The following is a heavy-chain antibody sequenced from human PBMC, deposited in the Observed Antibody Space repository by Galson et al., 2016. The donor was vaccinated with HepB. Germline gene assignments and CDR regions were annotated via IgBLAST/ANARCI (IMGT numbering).Heavy chain of an antibody. CDR2: ITDSGGRT. J-gene: IGHJ4*02. CDR1: GFTFNTSA. CDR3: ARGGYMVVFPGAGGLMAAPTVPDY. D-gene: IGHD5-12*01. V-gene: IGHV3-23*01. Sequence: SLRLSCAASGFTFNTSAMSWVRQAPGKGLEWVSVITDSGGRTDYADSVTGRLTVARDNSKNTLFLQMTSLRADDTAVYFCARGGYMVVFPGAGGLMAAPTVPDYWGQGTLTTVSS.